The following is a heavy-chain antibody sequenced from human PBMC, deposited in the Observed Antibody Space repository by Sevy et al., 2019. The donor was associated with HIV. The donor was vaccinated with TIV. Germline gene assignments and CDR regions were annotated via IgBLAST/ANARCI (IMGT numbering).Heavy chain of an antibody. D-gene: IGHD2-8*01. J-gene: IGHJ4*02. Sequence: GGSLRLSCAASGFTFSKYSISWFRQPPGKGLEWVSTLSFGCGEINYADSVKGRFTISRDNSKSSVYLQMNNLRPEDTAVYYCAREGCTKPHDYWGQGTLVTVSS. CDR1: GFTFSKYS. V-gene: IGHV3-23*01. CDR2: LSFGCGEI. CDR3: AREGCTKPHDY.